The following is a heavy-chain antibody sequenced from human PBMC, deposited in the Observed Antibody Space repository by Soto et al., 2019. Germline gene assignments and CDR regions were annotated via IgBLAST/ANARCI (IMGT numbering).Heavy chain of an antibody. CDR3: ARVSGSYYYGMDV. V-gene: IGHV4-4*02. D-gene: IGHD1-26*01. CDR2: IYHSGST. CDR1: GGSISSSNW. J-gene: IGHJ6*02. Sequence: SETLSLTCAVSGGSISSSNWWSWVRQPPGKGLEWIGEIYHSGSTNYNPSLKSRVTISVDNSKNQLSLKLSSVTAADTAVYYCARVSGSYYYGMDVWGQGTTVTVSS.